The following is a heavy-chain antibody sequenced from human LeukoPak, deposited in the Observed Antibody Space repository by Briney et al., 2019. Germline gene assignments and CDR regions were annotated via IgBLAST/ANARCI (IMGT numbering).Heavy chain of an antibody. V-gene: IGHV4-34*01. Sequence: PSETLSLTCAVYGGSFSGYYWSWIRQPPGKGLEWIGEINHSGSTNYNPSLKSRVTISVDTSKSQFSLKLSSVTAADTAVYYCARVRYCSNISCPGWGQGTLVTVSS. CDR1: GGSFSGYY. CDR3: ARVRYCSNISCPG. CDR2: INHSGST. D-gene: IGHD2-2*01. J-gene: IGHJ4*02.